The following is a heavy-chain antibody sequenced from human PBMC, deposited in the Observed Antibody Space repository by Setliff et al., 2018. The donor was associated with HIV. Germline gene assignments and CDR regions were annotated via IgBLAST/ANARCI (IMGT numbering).Heavy chain of an antibody. CDR1: GFTFSTYA. J-gene: IGHJ6*03. CDR3: AKNARDYYYYYMDV. CDR2: ISSSGGTT. V-gene: IGHV3-23*01. Sequence: PGGSLRLSCAASGFTFSTYAMTWVRQAPGKGLEWVSSISSSGGTTYFADTVKGRFTISRDNSKNTLYLQMNSLRTEDTAVYYCAKNARDYYYYYMDVWGKGTTVTVSS.